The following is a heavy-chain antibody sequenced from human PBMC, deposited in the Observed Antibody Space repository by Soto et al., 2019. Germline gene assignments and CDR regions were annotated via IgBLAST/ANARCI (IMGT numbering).Heavy chain of an antibody. CDR1: GFTFSSYS. CDR2: ISSSSSYI. CDR3: ARETPLRLGELSTD. V-gene: IGHV3-21*01. D-gene: IGHD3-16*02. Sequence: EVQLVESGGGLVKPGGSLRLSCAASGFTFSSYSMNWVRQAPGKGLEWVSSISSSSSYIYYADSVKGRFTISRDNAKNSLYLQMNSLRAEDTAVYYCARETPLRLGELSTDWGQGTLVTVSS. J-gene: IGHJ4*02.